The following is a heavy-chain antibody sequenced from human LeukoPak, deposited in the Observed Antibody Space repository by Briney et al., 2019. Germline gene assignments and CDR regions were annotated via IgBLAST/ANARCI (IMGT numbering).Heavy chain of an antibody. Sequence: GASVKVSCKASGYTFTGYYMHWVRQAPGHGLEWMGWINPNSGGTNYAQKFQGRVTMTRDTSISTAYMELSRLRSDDTAVYYCASPSSSWYVHYYYYMDVWGKGTTVTVSS. CDR1: GYTFTGYY. CDR2: INPNSGGT. J-gene: IGHJ6*03. V-gene: IGHV1-2*02. CDR3: ASPSSSWYVHYYYYMDV. D-gene: IGHD6-13*01.